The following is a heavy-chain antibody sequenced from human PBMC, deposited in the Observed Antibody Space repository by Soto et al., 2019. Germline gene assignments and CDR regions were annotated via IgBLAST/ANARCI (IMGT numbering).Heavy chain of an antibody. CDR1: GFTFSSYA. Sequence: PGGSLRLSCAASGFTFSSYAMGWVRQAPGKGLEWVSAISGSGGSTYYADSVKGRFTISRDNSKNTLYLQMNSLRAEDTAVYYCAKGQTMPLHYFDYWGQGTLVTVSS. V-gene: IGHV3-23*01. D-gene: IGHD2-2*01. CDR3: AKGQTMPLHYFDY. J-gene: IGHJ4*02. CDR2: ISGSGGST.